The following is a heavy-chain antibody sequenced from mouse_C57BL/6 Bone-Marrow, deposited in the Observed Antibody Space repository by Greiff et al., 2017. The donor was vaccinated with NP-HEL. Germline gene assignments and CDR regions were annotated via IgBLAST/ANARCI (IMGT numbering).Heavy chain of an antibody. CDR3: ARHPGDY. CDR1: GFTFSDYY. V-gene: IGHV5-12*01. J-gene: IGHJ4*01. Sequence: EVQVVESGGGLVQPGGSLKLSCAASGFTFSDYYMYWVRQTPEKRLEWVAYISNGGGSTYYPDTVKGRFTSSRDNAKNTLYLQMSRLKSEDTAMYYCARHPGDYWGQGTSVTVSS. CDR2: ISNGGGST.